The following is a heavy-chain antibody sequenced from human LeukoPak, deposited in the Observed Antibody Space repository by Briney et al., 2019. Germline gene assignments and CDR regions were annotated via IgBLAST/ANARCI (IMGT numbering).Heavy chain of an antibody. J-gene: IGHJ4*02. CDR1: GYTFTGYY. Sequence: ASVKVSCKASGYTFTGYYIHWVRQAPGQGLEWMGWINPNSGGTNYAQKFQGRVTMTRDTSISTAYMDLSGLISDDTAVYYCARTPLSVLLWFGESYFDYWGQGTLVTVSS. CDR2: INPNSGGT. D-gene: IGHD3-10*01. CDR3: ARTPLSVLLWFGESYFDY. V-gene: IGHV1-2*02.